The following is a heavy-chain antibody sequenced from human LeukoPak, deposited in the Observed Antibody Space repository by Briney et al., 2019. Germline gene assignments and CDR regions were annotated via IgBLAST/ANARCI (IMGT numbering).Heavy chain of an antibody. Sequence: ASVKVSFKASGFTFNSYGISWVRQAPGQGLEWMGWISVYNGNRRYAKNFEGRVTLTTDRSTSTAYMELRSLRTDNTAMYFCARDGRFEYSHFYRFDYWGQGTRVTVSS. CDR1: GFTFNSYG. CDR2: ISVYNGNR. V-gene: IGHV1-18*01. CDR3: ARDGRFEYSHFYRFDY. D-gene: IGHD6-6*01. J-gene: IGHJ4*02.